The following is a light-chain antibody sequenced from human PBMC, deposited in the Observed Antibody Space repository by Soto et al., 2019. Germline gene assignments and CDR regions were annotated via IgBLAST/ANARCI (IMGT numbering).Light chain of an antibody. J-gene: IGLJ1*01. Sequence: QSALTQPASVSGSPGQSITISCTGTSSDVGGYNYVSWYQQYPGKAPKLMIYDVSNRPSGISNRFSGSKSVNTASLTISGLLAEDDADYYCSSWTSSSTYVFGTGTKVTVL. CDR2: DVS. CDR3: SSWTSSSTYV. CDR1: SSDVGGYNY. V-gene: IGLV2-14*01.